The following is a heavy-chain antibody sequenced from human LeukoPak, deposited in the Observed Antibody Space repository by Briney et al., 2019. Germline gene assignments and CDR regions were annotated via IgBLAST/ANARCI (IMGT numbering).Heavy chain of an antibody. J-gene: IGHJ5*02. D-gene: IGHD3-10*01. CDR3: ARGRDGSIWFGELQWFDP. Sequence: EGSVRLSCAASGFTFSSYSMKWVRQAPGKGLEWVSCISSSSSYVYYADSVKGRFTISRDNAKNSLYLQMNSLRAEDTAVYYCARGRDGSIWFGELQWFDPWGQGTLVTVSS. CDR2: ISSSSSYV. CDR1: GFTFSSYS. V-gene: IGHV3-21*01.